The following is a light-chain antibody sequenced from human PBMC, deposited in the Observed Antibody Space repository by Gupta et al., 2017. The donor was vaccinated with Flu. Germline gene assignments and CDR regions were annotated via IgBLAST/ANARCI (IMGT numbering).Light chain of an antibody. V-gene: IGLV6-57*01. CDR1: SGSIASTY. J-gene: IGLJ2*01. CDR2: EDD. Sequence: TVTISCTRSSGSIASTYVLWHQQRPGSPPTNVIYEDDQRPPGVPDRFSGSIDSSSNSASLTISGLKTEDEADYYCQSYGRTDMVFGGGTRLTVL. CDR3: QSYGRTDMV.